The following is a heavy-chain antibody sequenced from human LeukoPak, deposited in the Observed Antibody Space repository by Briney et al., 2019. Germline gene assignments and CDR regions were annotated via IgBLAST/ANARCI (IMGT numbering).Heavy chain of an antibody. D-gene: IGHD6-13*01. V-gene: IGHV5-51*01. Sequence: GESLKISCKGSGYTFSSSWIGWVRQMPGKGLEWVGIIYPGDSDTRYSPSFQGQVTISADKSISTAYLQWSSLKASDTAMFYCARYNSSGIDFWGQGTPVTVSS. CDR1: GYTFSSSW. J-gene: IGHJ4*02. CDR2: IYPGDSDT. CDR3: ARYNSSGIDF.